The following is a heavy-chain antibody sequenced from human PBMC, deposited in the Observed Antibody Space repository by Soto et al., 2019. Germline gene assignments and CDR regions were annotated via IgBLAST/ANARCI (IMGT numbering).Heavy chain of an antibody. CDR3: AAQAFDY. Sequence: QVQLVQSGGGVVQPGRSLRLSCAASGFTFSSYGMHWVRQAPGKGLEWVAFIWHDGSKKYYADSVKGRFTISRDNSKNTLYLQLDSLRAEDTAVCYCAAQAFDYWGQGTLVTVSS. CDR2: IWHDGSKK. V-gene: IGHV3-33*01. J-gene: IGHJ4*02. CDR1: GFTFSSYG.